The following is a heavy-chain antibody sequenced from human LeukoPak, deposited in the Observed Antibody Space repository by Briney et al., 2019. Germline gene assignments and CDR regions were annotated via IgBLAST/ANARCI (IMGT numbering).Heavy chain of an antibody. J-gene: IGHJ4*02. Sequence: SVKVSCKASGRTFSSYAISWVRQAPGQGLEWMGGIIPIFGTANYAQKFQGRVTITADESTSTAYMELSSLRSEDTAMYYCARDRRLLPMVLDYWGQGTLVTVSS. CDR3: ARDRRLLPMVLDY. CDR1: GRTFSSYA. CDR2: IIPIFGTA. D-gene: IGHD1-26*01. V-gene: IGHV1-69*13.